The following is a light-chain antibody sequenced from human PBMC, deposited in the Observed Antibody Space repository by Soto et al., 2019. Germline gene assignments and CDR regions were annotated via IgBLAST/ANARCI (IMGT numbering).Light chain of an antibody. V-gene: IGKV1-5*03. CDR1: QSITRW. CDR2: KAS. Sequence: DIQMTQSPSTLSASVGDRVTITCRASQSITRWLAWYQQKQGKAPKIIIYKASSLENGVPSRFSGSVSGTEGTITISSLKKDDSSTYYCQHYDHLPITFGQGTRLEIK. J-gene: IGKJ5*01. CDR3: QHYDHLPIT.